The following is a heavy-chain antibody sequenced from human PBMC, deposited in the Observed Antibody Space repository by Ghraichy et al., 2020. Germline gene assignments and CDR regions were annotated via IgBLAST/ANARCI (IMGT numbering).Heavy chain of an antibody. CDR1: GFTFSSYS. D-gene: IGHD4-11*01. CDR2: ISSSSTI. J-gene: IGHJ6*02. V-gene: IGHV3-48*02. CDR3: ASEDYSNYPGDYYYGMDV. Sequence: GGSLRLSCAASGFTFSSYSMNWVRQAPGKGLEWVSYISSSSTIYYADSVKGRFTISRDNAKNSLYLQMNSLRDEDTAVYYCASEDYSNYPGDYYYGMDVWGQGTTVTVSS.